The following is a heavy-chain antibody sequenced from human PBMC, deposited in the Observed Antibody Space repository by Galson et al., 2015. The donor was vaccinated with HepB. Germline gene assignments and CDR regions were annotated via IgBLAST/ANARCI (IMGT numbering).Heavy chain of an antibody. CDR1: GFIFSGYS. J-gene: IGHJ4*02. CDR3: TRRDDFWSGSSDY. CDR2: ISNNSSYM. V-gene: IGHV3-21*01. Sequence: SLRLSCAASGFIFSGYSMNWVRQAPGKGLEWVSSISNNSSYMYYADSVKGRFTTSRDNAKNSLYLQMNSLRAEDTAVYYCTRRDDFWSGSSDYWGQGTLVTVSS. D-gene: IGHD3-3*01.